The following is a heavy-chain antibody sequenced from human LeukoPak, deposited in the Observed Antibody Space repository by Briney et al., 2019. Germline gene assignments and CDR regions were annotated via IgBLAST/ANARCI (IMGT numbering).Heavy chain of an antibody. CDR3: ARQGVQYLAVAGTFDY. J-gene: IGHJ4*02. D-gene: IGHD6-19*01. V-gene: IGHV3-48*01. CDR2: ITSYSSTI. Sequence: GGSLRLSCAASGFPFSSYSMNWVRQAPGRGLEWVSYITSYSSTIYYADSVKGRFTISRDNAENSLYLQMNSLRAEDTAVYYCARQGVQYLAVAGTFDYWGQGTLVTVSS. CDR1: GFPFSSYS.